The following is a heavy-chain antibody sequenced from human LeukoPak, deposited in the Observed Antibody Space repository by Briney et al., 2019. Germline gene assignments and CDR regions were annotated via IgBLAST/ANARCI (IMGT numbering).Heavy chain of an antibody. J-gene: IGHJ4*02. V-gene: IGHV4-59*12. CDR3: ARSGQGATVDY. CDR2: IYYSGST. Sequence: SETLSLTCTVSGGSISSYYWSWIRQPPGKGLEWIGYIYYSGSTYYNPSLKSRVTISVDTSKNQFSLKLSSVTAADTAVYYCARSGQGATVDYWGQGTLVTVSS. D-gene: IGHD1-26*01. CDR1: GGSISSYY.